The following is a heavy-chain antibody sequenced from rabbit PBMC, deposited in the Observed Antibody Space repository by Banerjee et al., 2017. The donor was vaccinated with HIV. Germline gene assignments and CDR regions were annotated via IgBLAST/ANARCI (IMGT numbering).Heavy chain of an antibody. CDR1: GFSFNDKYY. V-gene: IGHV1S40*01. J-gene: IGHJ6*01. Sequence: QSLEESGGDLVKPGASLTLTCTVSGFSFNDKYYMCWVRQAPGKGLEWIACIYAGSSGSTYYASWAKGRFTISKTSSTTVTLQMTSLTAADTATYFCAIDSVVYAGSSYPYYGMDLWGPGTLVTVS. CDR2: IYAGSSGST. CDR3: AIDSVVYAGSSYPYYGMDL. D-gene: IGHD8-1*01.